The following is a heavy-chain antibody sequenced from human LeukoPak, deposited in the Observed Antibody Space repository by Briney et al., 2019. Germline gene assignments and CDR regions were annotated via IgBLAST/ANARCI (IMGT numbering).Heavy chain of an antibody. D-gene: IGHD3-3*01. CDR3: ARDYDFWSGYPPVPLDY. J-gene: IGHJ4*02. CDR2: ISSSSSTI. CDR1: GFTFSSYS. Sequence: GGSLRLSCAASGFTFSSYSMNWVRQAPGKGLEWVSYISSSSSTIYYADSVKGRFTISRDNAKNSLYLQMNSLRAEDTAVYYCARDYDFWSGYPPVPLDYWGQGTLVTVSS. V-gene: IGHV3-48*01.